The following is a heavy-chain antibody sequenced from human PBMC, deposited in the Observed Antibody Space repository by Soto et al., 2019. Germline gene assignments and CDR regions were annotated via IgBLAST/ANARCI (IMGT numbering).Heavy chain of an antibody. Sequence: TSETLSLTCTVPGGSVYIGTYYWSWIRQPPGKGLEWIGFIHYSGSTNYNPSLKSRVTMSVDTSKNQFSLKLTSVNAADTAVYYCTRGGDAYKNGHWGQGTLVTVSS. CDR3: TRGGDAYKNGH. CDR1: GGSVYIGTYY. J-gene: IGHJ4*02. D-gene: IGHD2-21*01. V-gene: IGHV4-61*01. CDR2: IHYSGST.